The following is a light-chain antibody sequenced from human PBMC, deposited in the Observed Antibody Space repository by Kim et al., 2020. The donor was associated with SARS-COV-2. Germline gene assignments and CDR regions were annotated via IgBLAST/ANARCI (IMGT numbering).Light chain of an antibody. CDR1: KLGDKY. CDR2: QDS. Sequence: SYELTQPPSVSVSPGQTASITCSGDKLGDKYACWYQQKPGQSPVVVIYQDSKRPSGIPERFPGSNSGKTATLTISGTQAMDEADYYCQAWDSRVVFGGGT. V-gene: IGLV3-1*01. J-gene: IGLJ2*01. CDR3: QAWDSRVV.